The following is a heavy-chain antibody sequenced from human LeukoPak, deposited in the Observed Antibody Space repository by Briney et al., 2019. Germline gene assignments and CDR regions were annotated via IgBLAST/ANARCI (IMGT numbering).Heavy chain of an antibody. Sequence: ASVKVSCKASGYTFTSYGISWVRQAPGQGLEWMGWISAYNGSTNYAQKLQGRVTMTTDTSTSTAYMELRSLRSDDTAVYYCARVNGGSYYGWFDPWGQGTLVTVSS. D-gene: IGHD1-26*01. V-gene: IGHV1-18*01. J-gene: IGHJ5*02. CDR2: ISAYNGST. CDR1: GYTFTSYG. CDR3: ARVNGGSYYGWFDP.